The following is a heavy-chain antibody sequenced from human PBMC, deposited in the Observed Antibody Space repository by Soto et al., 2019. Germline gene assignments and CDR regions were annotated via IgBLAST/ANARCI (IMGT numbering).Heavy chain of an antibody. CDR1: GVSVSSGSYY. J-gene: IGHJ6*02. CDR2: IYYGGST. Sequence: QEQLQESGPGLLMPSETMSLTCSVSGVSVSSGSYYWSWIRQPPGKALEWIGYIYYGGSTNYNPSLQSRVTISADTSKNQFSLKLPSVSAADTAVYYCARAVRTPDHRYYGMDVWGQGTTVTVSS. V-gene: IGHV4-61*01. D-gene: IGHD3-22*01. CDR3: ARAVRTPDHRYYGMDV.